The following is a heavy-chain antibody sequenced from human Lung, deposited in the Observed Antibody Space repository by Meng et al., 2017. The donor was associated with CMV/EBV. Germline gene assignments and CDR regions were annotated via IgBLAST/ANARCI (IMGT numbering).Heavy chain of an antibody. J-gene: IGHJ6*01. Sequence: GGSLRLXCAASGFTFSSYEMNWVRQAPGKGLEWVSYIRSSGSTIYYADSVKGRFTISRDNAKNTLYLQMNSLRAEDTAVYYCASLKDNVVVPYAKSSKYFNYGVDVWXQGTTVTVSS. CDR1: GFTFSSYE. D-gene: IGHD2-2*01. CDR3: ASLKDNVVVPYAKSSKYFNYGVDV. V-gene: IGHV3-48*03. CDR2: IRSSGSTI.